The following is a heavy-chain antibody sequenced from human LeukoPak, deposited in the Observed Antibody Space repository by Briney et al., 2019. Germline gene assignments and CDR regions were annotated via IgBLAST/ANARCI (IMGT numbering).Heavy chain of an antibody. J-gene: IGHJ4*02. V-gene: IGHV1-69*04. CDR1: GGTFSRYA. CDR3: ARVLTSQDYDGIAVAGTEGTLVY. CDR2: IIPILGIA. Sequence: SVKVSCKASGGTFSRYAIGWVRQAPGQGLEWMGRIIPILGIANYAQKFQGRVTITADKSTSTAYMELSSLRSEDTAVYYCARVLTSQDYDGIAVAGTEGTLVYWGQGTLVTVSS. D-gene: IGHD6-19*01.